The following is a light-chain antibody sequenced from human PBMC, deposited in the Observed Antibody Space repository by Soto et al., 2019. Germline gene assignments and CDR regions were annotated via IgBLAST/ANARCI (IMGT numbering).Light chain of an antibody. Sequence: DVQMTQSPSSLSASVGDRVTITCQASQDISDYLNWYQQKSGKAPKLLIYDASNLETGVPSRFSGSGSGTEFTFTISSLQPEDIATYYCQQYDNLPALTFGGGTKVEIK. CDR2: DAS. CDR1: QDISDY. J-gene: IGKJ4*01. V-gene: IGKV1-33*01. CDR3: QQYDNLPALT.